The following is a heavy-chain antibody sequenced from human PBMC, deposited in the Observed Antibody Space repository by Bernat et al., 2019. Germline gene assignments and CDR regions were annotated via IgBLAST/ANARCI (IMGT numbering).Heavy chain of an antibody. D-gene: IGHD6-19*01. V-gene: IGHV3-30*18. CDR3: AKEGGYSSGWYNSDYYYGMDV. CDR1: GFTFSSYG. CDR2: ISYDGSNK. J-gene: IGHJ6*02. Sequence: QVQLVESGGGVVQPGRSLRLSCAASGFTFSSYGMHWVRQAPGKGLEWLAVISYDGSNKYYADSVKGRFTISRDNSKNTLYLQMNSLRAEDTAVYYCAKEGGYSSGWYNSDYYYGMDVWGQGTTVTVSS.